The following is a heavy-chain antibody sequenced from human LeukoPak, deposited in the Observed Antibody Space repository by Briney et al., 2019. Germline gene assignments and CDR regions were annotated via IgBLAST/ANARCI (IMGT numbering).Heavy chain of an antibody. J-gene: IGHJ4*02. CDR3: ASLPGAGIRT. CDR1: GGSFSGYH. D-gene: IGHD6-13*01. V-gene: IGHV4-34*01. Sequence: SETLSLTCAVYGGSFSGYHWSWIRQPPGKGLEWIGEINHSGSTYYNPSLKSRVTISVDTSKNQFSLKLSSVTAADTAVYYCASLPGAGIRTWGQGTLVTVSS. CDR2: INHSGST.